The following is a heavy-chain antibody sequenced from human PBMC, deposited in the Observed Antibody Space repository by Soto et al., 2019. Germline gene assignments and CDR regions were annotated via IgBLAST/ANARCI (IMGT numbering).Heavy chain of an antibody. D-gene: IGHD5-12*01. CDR2: FDPEDGET. CDR3: ACGEVAAAAFDY. Sequence: ASVKVSCKVSGYTLTELSMHWVRQAPGKGLEWMGGFDPEDGETIYAQKFQGRVTMTEDTSPDTAYMDLSSLRSEDTAVYYCACGEVAAAAFDYTGQGTLVTVSS. V-gene: IGHV1-24*01. CDR1: GYTLTELS. J-gene: IGHJ4*02.